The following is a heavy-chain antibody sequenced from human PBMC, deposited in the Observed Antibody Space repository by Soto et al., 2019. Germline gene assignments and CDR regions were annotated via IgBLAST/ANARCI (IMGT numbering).Heavy chain of an antibody. CDR1: GGSVSAPDW. V-gene: IGHV4-4*02. CDR2: VHISGHS. Sequence: SETLSLTCTLSGGSVSAPDWWNWVRQSPHKGLEWIAEVHISGHSNYNPSLRSRVSVSIDSSKNQFYLNLNSVTAADTAIDYCWGVREGCSANNCYFDPWGQGTQVTVSS. CDR3: WGVREGCSANNCYFDP. J-gene: IGHJ5*01. D-gene: IGHD1-1*01.